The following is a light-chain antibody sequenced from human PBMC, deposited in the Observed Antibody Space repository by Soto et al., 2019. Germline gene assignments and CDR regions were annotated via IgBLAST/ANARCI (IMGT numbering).Light chain of an antibody. CDR1: SNDVGNYNL. V-gene: IGLV2-23*02. CDR3: CSSSGGSPWI. Sequence: QSALSQPASVSGSPGQTITISCSGTSNDVGNYNLGFWYQQHPGKVPKLLINEVTRRPAGVSARFCSTKSGNAASLTSSGLQAEDEADYYCCSSSGGSPWIFGGGTQLTVL. CDR2: EVT. J-gene: IGLJ2*01.